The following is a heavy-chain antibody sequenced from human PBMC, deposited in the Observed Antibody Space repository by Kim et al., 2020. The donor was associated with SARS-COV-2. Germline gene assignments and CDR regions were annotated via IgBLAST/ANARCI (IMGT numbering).Heavy chain of an antibody. V-gene: IGHV3-48*04. Sequence: GGSLRLSCAASGFTFSSYSMNWVRQAPGKGLEWVSYISSSSSTIYYADSVKGRFTISRDNAKNSLYLQMNSLRAEDTAVYYCARPMGYSGYDIDAAYWGQGTLVTVSS. CDR1: GFTFSSYS. CDR2: ISSSSSTI. CDR3: ARPMGYSGYDIDAAY. D-gene: IGHD5-12*01. J-gene: IGHJ4*02.